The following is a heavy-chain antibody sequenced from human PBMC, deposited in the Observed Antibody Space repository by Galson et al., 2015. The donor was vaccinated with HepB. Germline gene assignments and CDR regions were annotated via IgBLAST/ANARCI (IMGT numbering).Heavy chain of an antibody. D-gene: IGHD4-11*01. CDR2: IKRKTDGGTT. Sequence: SLRLSCAASGFSFSDYYMSWIRQAPGRGLEWVGRIKRKTDGGTTDYAAPVKGRFSISRDDSKNTLSLQMNSLKTEDTAVYYCAKDKTTFDPWGQGTLVTVSS. J-gene: IGHJ5*02. V-gene: IGHV3-15*01. CDR1: GFSFSDYY. CDR3: AKDKTTFDP.